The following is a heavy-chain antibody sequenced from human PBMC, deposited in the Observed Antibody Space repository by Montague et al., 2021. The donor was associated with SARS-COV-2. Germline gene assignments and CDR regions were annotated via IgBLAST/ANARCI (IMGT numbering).Heavy chain of an antibody. J-gene: IGHJ4*02. CDR1: GGSMRRYY. V-gene: IGHV4-59*01. Sequence: SETLSLTCTISGGSMRRYYWNWIRQLPGKALEWIGSIYDSGGARYNPSLKSRVGISVDASKNQFSLRVTSVTAADTAVYFCARRGTGNYEILDYWGQGILVTVSS. CDR2: IYDSGGA. CDR3: ARRGTGNYEILDY. D-gene: IGHD3-3*01.